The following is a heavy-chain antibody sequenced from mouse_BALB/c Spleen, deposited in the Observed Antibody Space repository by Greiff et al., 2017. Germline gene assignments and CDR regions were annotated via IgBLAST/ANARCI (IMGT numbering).Heavy chain of an antibody. D-gene: IGHD2-1*01. CDR1: GYTFTDYA. V-gene: IGHV1S137*01. CDR3: ARSYGNYFFYYAMDY. Sequence: QVQLQQSGAELVRPGVSVKISCKGSGYTFTDYAMHWVKQSHAKSLEWIGVISTYYGDASYNQKFKGKATMTVDKSSSTAYMELARLTSEDSAIYYCARSYGNYFFYYAMDYWGQGTSVTVSS. J-gene: IGHJ4*01. CDR2: ISTYYGDA.